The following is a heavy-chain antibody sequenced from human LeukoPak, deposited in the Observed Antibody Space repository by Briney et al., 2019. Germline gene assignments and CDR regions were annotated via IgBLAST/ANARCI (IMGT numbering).Heavy chain of an antibody. D-gene: IGHD3-22*01. V-gene: IGHV3-48*03. Sequence: PGGSLRLSCAASGFTFSSYEMNWVRQAPGKGLEWVSSISSSGNTTYYADSVKGRFTVSRDSAKNSVYLQMNSLRAEDTAVYYCGSGVIFYDSSGRNYWGQGTLVTVSS. J-gene: IGHJ4*02. CDR2: ISSSGNTT. CDR3: GSGVIFYDSSGRNY. CDR1: GFTFSSYE.